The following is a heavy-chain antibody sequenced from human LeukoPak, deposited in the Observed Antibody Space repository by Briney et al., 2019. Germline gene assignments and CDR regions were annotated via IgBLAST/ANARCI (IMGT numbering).Heavy chain of an antibody. D-gene: IGHD3-22*01. CDR2: MNPNSGDT. V-gene: IGHV1-8*01. CDR3: ARDHALANYYDSSGYYVH. Sequence: ASVKVSCKASGYPFSSYDINWVRQATGQGPEWMGWMNPNSGDTGYAQKFQGRVTMTRDTSISTAYMDLSSLRSEDTAVYYCARDHALANYYDSSGYYVHWGQGTLVTVSS. J-gene: IGHJ4*02. CDR1: GYPFSSYD.